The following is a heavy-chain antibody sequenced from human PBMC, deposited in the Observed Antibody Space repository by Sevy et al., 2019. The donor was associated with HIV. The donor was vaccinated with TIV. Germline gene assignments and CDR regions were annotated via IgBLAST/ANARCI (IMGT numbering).Heavy chain of an antibody. V-gene: IGHV4-39*01. J-gene: IGHJ4*02. CDR2: INYSGST. Sequence: SETLSLTCTVSGASISSSGYYWGWIRQPPGKGLEWIASINYSGSTFYNPSLKSRVTISADTSKNQFSLDLNSVTAADTAIYYCAGPILTYNNGWSYYDYWVQGTVVTVSS. CDR1: GASISSSGYY. D-gene: IGHD6-19*01. CDR3: AGPILTYNNGWSYYDY.